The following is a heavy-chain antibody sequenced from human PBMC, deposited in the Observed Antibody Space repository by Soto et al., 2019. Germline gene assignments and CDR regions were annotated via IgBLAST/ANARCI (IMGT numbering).Heavy chain of an antibody. CDR3: ARATISGWHYLDL. Sequence: QVQLVESGGGVVQPGRSLTVSCAASGFTFNTYTIHWVRQAPGKGLDWVAVISYGSTYKYYADSVKGRFTISRDDSKNTLSLQMNNLRVGDTAVYSCARATISGWHYLDLWGQVTLVTVSS. V-gene: IGHV3-30-3*01. CDR1: GFTFNTYT. CDR2: ISYGSTYK. D-gene: IGHD6-19*01. J-gene: IGHJ4*02.